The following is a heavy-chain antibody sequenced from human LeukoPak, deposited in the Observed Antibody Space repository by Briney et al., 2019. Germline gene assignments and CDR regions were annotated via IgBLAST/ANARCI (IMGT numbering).Heavy chain of an antibody. CDR2: LSESGVST. Sequence: GGSLRLSCEASGFSFKYYAMTWVRQGPGRGLEWVSSLSESGVSTYHADSVRGRFTISRDNVKNSLYLEMNSLRVEDSAVYYCARDHYFDISGYLDYWGQGTPVTVSS. CDR1: GFSFKYYA. D-gene: IGHD3-22*01. CDR3: ARDHYFDISGYLDY. J-gene: IGHJ4*02. V-gene: IGHV3-23*01.